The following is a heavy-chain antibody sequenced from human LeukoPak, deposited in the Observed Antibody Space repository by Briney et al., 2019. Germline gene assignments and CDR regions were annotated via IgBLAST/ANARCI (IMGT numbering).Heavy chain of an antibody. V-gene: IGHV3-30-3*01. CDR3: ARDIRDDFWSGYYYGMDV. CDR2: ISYDGSNK. J-gene: IGHJ6*02. CDR1: GFTFSSYA. D-gene: IGHD3-3*01. Sequence: PWGSLRLSCAASGFTFSSYAMHWVRQAPGKGLEWVAVISYDGSNKYYADSVKGRFTISRDNSKNTLYLQMNSLRAEDTAVYYCARDIRDDFWSGYYYGMDVWGQGTTVTVSS.